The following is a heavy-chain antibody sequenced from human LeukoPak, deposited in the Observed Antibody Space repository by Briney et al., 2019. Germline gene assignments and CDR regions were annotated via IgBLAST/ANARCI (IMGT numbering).Heavy chain of an antibody. CDR2: ISGSGGST. CDR1: GFTFSSYA. V-gene: IGHV3-23*01. CDR3: AKGGSGITMIVVVIPGGAYFDY. J-gene: IGHJ4*02. Sequence: GGSLRLSCAASGFTFSSYAMSWVRQAPGEGLECVSAISGSGGSTYYADSVKGRFTISRDNSKNTLYLQMNSLRAEDTAVYYCAKGGSGITMIVVVIPGGAYFDYWGQGTLVTVSS. D-gene: IGHD3-22*01.